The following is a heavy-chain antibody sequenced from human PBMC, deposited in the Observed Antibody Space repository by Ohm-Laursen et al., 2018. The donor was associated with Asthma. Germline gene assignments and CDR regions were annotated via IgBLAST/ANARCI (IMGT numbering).Heavy chain of an antibody. CDR3: AVRTTSAGFDV. D-gene: IGHD1-1*01. V-gene: IGHV3-48*01. CDR2: ITSYSSTT. Sequence: SLRLSCAASGFTFSSHVMNWVRQAPGKGLEWVSYITSYSSTTYYADSVKGRFTISRDNAKNSLYLQMNSLRAQDTAVYYCAVRTTSAGFDVWGQGTTVTVSS. J-gene: IGHJ6*02. CDR1: GFTFSSHV.